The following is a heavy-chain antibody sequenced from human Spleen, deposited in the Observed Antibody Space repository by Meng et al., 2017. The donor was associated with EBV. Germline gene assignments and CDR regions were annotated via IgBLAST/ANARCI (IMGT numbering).Heavy chain of an antibody. J-gene: IGHJ4*02. Sequence: QVQLQQWGAGLFKTSETLPLTCAVSGGSFSSYYWSWIRQPPGKGLEWIGEINQSGSIYYNPSLMGRVTISGDTSRNQFSLKLISVTAADTAVYYCARGPYYEWGQGTLVTVSS. D-gene: IGHD1-26*01. CDR1: GGSFSSYY. V-gene: IGHV4-34*01. CDR3: ARGPYYE. CDR2: INQSGSI.